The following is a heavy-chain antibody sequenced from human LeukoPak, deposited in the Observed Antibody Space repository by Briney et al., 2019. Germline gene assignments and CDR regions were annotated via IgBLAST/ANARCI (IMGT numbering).Heavy chain of an antibody. D-gene: IGHD5-18*01. J-gene: IGHJ4*02. CDR3: AKDMGYTFGHAFDY. V-gene: IGHV3-30-3*01. CDR1: GFTFSDYN. Sequence: PGGSLRLSCAASGFTFSDYNMHWFRQAPDQGLEWVSLTSNDGSNKYYAVSVKGRFTISRDNTKNTLYLQMNSLRTEDTAVYYCAKDMGYTFGHAFDYWGQGTLVTVSS. CDR2: TSNDGSNK.